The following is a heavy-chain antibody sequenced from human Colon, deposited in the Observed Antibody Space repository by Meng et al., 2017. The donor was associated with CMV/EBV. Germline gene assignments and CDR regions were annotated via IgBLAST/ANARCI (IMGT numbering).Heavy chain of an antibody. CDR2: VSWNGSRT. D-gene: IGHD6-13*01. CDR1: GFTFSNSD. V-gene: IGHV3-19*01. J-gene: IGHJ4*02. Sequence: ETLSLTCAASGFTFSNSDMNWVRQAPGKGLEWVSGVSWNGSRTHYADSVKGRFIISRDNSRNFLYQQMNSLRPEDMAVYYCVRMAAAAQRNYWGQGTLVTVSS. CDR3: VRMAAAAQRNY.